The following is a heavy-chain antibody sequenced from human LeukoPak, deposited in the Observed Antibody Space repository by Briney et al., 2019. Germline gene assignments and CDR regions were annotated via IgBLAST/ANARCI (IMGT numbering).Heavy chain of an antibody. Sequence: PGGSLRLSCVGSGFNFRTFSMNWVRQVPGKGPEWVPSISGTSSYIYYGDSVRGRFTVFRDNAKNSLYLQMNSLRAEDTAVYYCARDGQEYGGYIDYWGQGTLVTVSS. V-gene: IGHV3-21*01. CDR3: ARDGQEYGGYIDY. D-gene: IGHD2/OR15-2a*01. J-gene: IGHJ4*02. CDR1: GFNFRTFS. CDR2: ISGTSSYI.